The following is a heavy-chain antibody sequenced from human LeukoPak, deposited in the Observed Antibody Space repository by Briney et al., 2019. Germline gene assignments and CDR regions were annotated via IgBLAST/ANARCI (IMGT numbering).Heavy chain of an antibody. CDR3: VKTLISVAGTGAFGI. Sequence: PGGSLKLSCAASGFTFSSYAMHWVRQAPGKGLEYVSVISSNGGSTYYADSVKGRFTISRDNSKNTLYLQMSSLRAEDTAVYYCVKTLISVAGTGAFGIWGQGTMVTVSS. J-gene: IGHJ3*02. D-gene: IGHD6-19*01. V-gene: IGHV3-64D*09. CDR2: ISSNGGST. CDR1: GFTFSSYA.